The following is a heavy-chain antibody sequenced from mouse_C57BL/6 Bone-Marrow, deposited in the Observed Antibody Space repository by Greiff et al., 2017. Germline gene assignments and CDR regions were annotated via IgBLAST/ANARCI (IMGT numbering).Heavy chain of an antibody. V-gene: IGHV3-8*02. CDR3: ARSPPATSYFDY. CDR1: GDSITSGY. CDR2: ISYSGST. J-gene: IGHJ2*01. Sequence: EVKLVESGPSLVKPSQTLSLTCSVTGDSITSGYWNWIRKFPGNKLEYMGYISYSGSTYYNPSLKSRISITRDTSKNQYYLQLNSVTTEDTATYYCARSPPATSYFDYWGQGTTLTVSS. D-gene: IGHD3-1*01.